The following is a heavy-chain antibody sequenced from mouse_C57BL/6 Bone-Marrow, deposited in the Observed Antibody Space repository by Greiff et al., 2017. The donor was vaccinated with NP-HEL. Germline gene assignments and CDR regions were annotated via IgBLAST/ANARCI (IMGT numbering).Heavy chain of an antibody. J-gene: IGHJ1*03. Sequence: QVQLQQSGAELVRPGTSVKLSCKASGYTFTSYWMHWVKQRPGQGLEWIGVIDPSDSYTNYNQKFKGKATLTVDTSSSTAYMQLSSLTSEDSAVYYCARRAVVAPYWYFDVWGTGTTVTVSS. V-gene: IGHV1-59*01. CDR3: ARRAVVAPYWYFDV. D-gene: IGHD1-1*01. CDR1: GYTFTSYW. CDR2: IDPSDSYT.